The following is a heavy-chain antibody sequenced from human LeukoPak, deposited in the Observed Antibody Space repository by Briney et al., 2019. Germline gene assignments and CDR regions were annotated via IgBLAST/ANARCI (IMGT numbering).Heavy chain of an antibody. CDR2: ISTYNVDT. D-gene: IGHD3-10*01. CDR3: ARGGITMASHAPY. V-gene: IGHV1-18*01. Sequence: WAPVKVSCKASRYTFTNYGINWVRQAPGQGLEWMGWISTYNVDTNYAQKVPGRVTMTRDTSTSTVYMELSSLRSEDTAVYYCARGGITMASHAPYWGQGTLVTVSS. CDR1: RYTFTNYG. J-gene: IGHJ4*02.